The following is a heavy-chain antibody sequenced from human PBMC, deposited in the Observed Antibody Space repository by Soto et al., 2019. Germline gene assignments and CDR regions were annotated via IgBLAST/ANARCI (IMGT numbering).Heavy chain of an antibody. CDR2: IYHSGST. D-gene: IGHD3-9*01. Sequence: SETLSLTCAVSGYSISSGYYWGWIRQPPGKGLEWIGSIYHSGSTYYNPSLKSRVTISVDTSKNQFSLKLSSVTAADTAVYYCARGRPYDILTGYYSEFDYWGQGTLVTVS. CDR1: GYSISSGYY. CDR3: ARGRPYDILTGYYSEFDY. V-gene: IGHV4-38-2*01. J-gene: IGHJ4*02.